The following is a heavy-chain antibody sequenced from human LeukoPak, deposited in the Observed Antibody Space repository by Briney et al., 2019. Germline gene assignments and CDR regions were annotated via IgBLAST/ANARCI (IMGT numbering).Heavy chain of an antibody. J-gene: IGHJ4*02. CDR1: GGSISSYY. CDR3: AGHHPRNTVDF. D-gene: IGHD2/OR15-2a*01. CDR2: ISDIGSI. V-gene: IGHV4-59*08. Sequence: SETLSLTCTVSGGSISSYYRTWIRQPPGKGLEWIAYISDIGSINYNPSLKSRVTISLDTSKNQFSLKLSSVTAADTAVYYCAGHHPRNTVDFWGQGTLVTVSS.